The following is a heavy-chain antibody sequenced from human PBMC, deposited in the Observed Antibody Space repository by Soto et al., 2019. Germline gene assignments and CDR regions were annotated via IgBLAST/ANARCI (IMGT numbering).Heavy chain of an antibody. CDR1: GFKFGDYA. D-gene: IGHD2-15*01. J-gene: IGHJ6*02. Sequence: PGGSLRLSCEASGFKFGDYAMHWVRQAPGKGLEWVSGVSWNSEIVGYADSVKGRFTISRDNAKNSLYLEMNSLRTEDTALYYCAKDRGPCSGNKCSSFYYYYGMDAWGQGTTVTVSS. V-gene: IGHV3-9*01. CDR2: VSWNSEIV. CDR3: AKDRGPCSGNKCSSFYYYYGMDA.